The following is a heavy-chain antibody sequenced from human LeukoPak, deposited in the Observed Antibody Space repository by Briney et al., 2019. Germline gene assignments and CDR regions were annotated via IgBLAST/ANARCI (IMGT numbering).Heavy chain of an antibody. D-gene: IGHD6-13*01. CDR2: IIPIFGTA. CDR3: ARVQSAFRRSYLQLVIFDY. V-gene: IGHV1-69*06. J-gene: IGHJ4*02. Sequence: GASVKVSCKASGGTFSSYAISWVRQAPGQGLEWMGGIIPIFGTANYAQKFQGRVTITADKSTSTAYMELSSLRSEDTAVYYCARVQSAFRRSYLQLVIFDYWGQGTLVTVSS. CDR1: GGTFSSYA.